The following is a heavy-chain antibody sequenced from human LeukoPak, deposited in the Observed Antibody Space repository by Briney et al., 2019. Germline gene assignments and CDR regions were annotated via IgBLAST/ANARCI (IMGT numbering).Heavy chain of an antibody. CDR3: ASWMLAAAGTADY. V-gene: IGHV4-34*01. CDR1: GGSFSGYY. Sequence: SETLSLTCAVYGGSFSGYYWSWIRQPPGKGLEWIGEINHSGSTNYNPSLESRVTISVDTSKNQFSLKLSSVTAADTAVYYCASWMLAAAGTADYWGQGTLVTVSS. J-gene: IGHJ4*02. CDR2: INHSGST. D-gene: IGHD6-13*01.